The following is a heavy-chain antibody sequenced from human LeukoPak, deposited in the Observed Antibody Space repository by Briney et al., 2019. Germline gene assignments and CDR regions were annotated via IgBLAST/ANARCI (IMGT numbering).Heavy chain of an antibody. CDR2: ISSSSSTI. D-gene: IGHD6-6*01. Sequence: QPGGSLRLSCAASGFTFSSYRMNWVRQAPGKGLECVSYISSSSSTIYYADSVKGRFTISRDNAKNSLYLQMNSLRAEDTAVYYCASLISIAARPGAFDYWGQGTLVTVSS. V-gene: IGHV3-48*01. J-gene: IGHJ4*02. CDR1: GFTFSSYR. CDR3: ASLISIAARPGAFDY.